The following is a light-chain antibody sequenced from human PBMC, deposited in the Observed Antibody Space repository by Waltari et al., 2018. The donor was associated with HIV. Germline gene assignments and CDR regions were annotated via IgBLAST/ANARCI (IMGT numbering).Light chain of an antibody. CDR1: SPNIGAGYD. J-gene: IGLJ3*02. CDR3: QSYDSRQSGFWV. Sequence: QSVLTQPPSVSGAPGQRVTISCTGSSPNIGAGYDVHWYQQLPGTAPKPLIYGNTNLPSWVSDRFSGSKSGTSTSLAITGLQAEDEADYYCQSYDSRQSGFWVFGGGTTLTVL. V-gene: IGLV1-40*01. CDR2: GNT.